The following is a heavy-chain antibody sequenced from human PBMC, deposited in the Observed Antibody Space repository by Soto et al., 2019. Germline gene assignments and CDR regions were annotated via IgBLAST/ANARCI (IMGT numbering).Heavy chain of an antibody. D-gene: IGHD3-22*01. J-gene: IGHJ4*02. V-gene: IGHV4-59*01. CDR3: AGHSGSSGSPFDY. Sequence: QVQLQESGPGLVKPSETLSLTCTVSGGSISSYYWSWIRQPPGKGLEWIGYIYYSGSTNYNPSLESRGTIAVDTSKDQFSMKLSSVTAADTAVYYCAGHSGSSGSPFDYWGQGTLVTVSS. CDR2: IYYSGST. CDR1: GGSISSYY.